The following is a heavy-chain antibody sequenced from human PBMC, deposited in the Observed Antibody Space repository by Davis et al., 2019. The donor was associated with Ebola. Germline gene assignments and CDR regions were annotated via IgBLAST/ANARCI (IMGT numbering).Heavy chain of an antibody. CDR3: ARHRGWEYRTPSYYYYEMDV. Sequence: GESLKISCKGSGYDFTNYWIGWVRQMPGKGLEWMGVIHPIDSDTTYSPSFQGQVTISVDKAISTAYLQWSSLRASDTATYYCARHRGWEYRTPSYYYYEMDVWGQGTTVIVSS. J-gene: IGHJ6*02. CDR2: IHPIDSDT. CDR1: GYDFTNYW. D-gene: IGHD1-26*01. V-gene: IGHV5-51*01.